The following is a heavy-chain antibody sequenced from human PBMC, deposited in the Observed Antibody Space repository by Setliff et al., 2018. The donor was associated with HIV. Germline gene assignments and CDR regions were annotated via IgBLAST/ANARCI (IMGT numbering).Heavy chain of an antibody. CDR2: ISSTSRTI. Sequence: GGSLRLSCAASGFTFSSYSMNWVRQAPGKGLEWVSYISSTSRTIYYADSVKGRFTISRDNAKNSLYLQMNSLRAEDTAVYYCANNWNCADWGPGTLVTVSS. V-gene: IGHV3-48*04. D-gene: IGHD1-1*01. CDR3: ANNWNCAD. CDR1: GFTFSSYS. J-gene: IGHJ4*02.